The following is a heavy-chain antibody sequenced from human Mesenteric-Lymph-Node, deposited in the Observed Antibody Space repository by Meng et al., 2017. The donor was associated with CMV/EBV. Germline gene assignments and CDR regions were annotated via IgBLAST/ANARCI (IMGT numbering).Heavy chain of an antibody. V-gene: IGHV4-61*08. CDR3: ARVGGVDFWTLAAWFDP. D-gene: IGHD3-3*01. CDR2: IYYSGST. CDR1: GGSISSGDYY. Sequence: SETLSLTCTVSGGSISSGDYYWSWIRQPPGKGLEWIGYIYYSGSTNYNPSLKSRVTISVDTSKNQCSLKLGSVTAADTAVYYCARVGGVDFWTLAAWFDPWGQGTLVTVSS. J-gene: IGHJ5*02.